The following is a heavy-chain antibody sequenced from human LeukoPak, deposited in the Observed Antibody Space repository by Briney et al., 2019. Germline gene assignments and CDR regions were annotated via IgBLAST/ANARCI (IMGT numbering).Heavy chain of an antibody. J-gene: IGHJ4*02. CDR3: ARVTAVAGHYYFDY. D-gene: IGHD6-19*01. CDR1: GYTFTNYA. CDR2: INTNTGNP. V-gene: IGHV7-4-1*02. Sequence: ASVKVSCKASGYTFTNYAMNWVRQAPGQGLEWMGWINTNTGNPTYAQGFTGRFVFSLDTSVSTAYLQISSLEAEDTAVYYCARVTAVAGHYYFDYWGQGTLVTVSS.